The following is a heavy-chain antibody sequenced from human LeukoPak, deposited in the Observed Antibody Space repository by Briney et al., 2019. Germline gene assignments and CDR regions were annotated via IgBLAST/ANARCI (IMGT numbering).Heavy chain of an antibody. Sequence: ASVKVSCKASGYTFTGYYMHWVRQAPGQGLEWMGWINPNSGGTNYAQKFQGRVTMTRDTSISTAYMELSRLRSDDTAVYYCARDVMVRGVILHLIPGHWGQGTLVTVSS. D-gene: IGHD3-10*01. J-gene: IGHJ4*02. V-gene: IGHV1-2*02. CDR3: ARDVMVRGVILHLIPGH. CDR2: INPNSGGT. CDR1: GYTFTGYY.